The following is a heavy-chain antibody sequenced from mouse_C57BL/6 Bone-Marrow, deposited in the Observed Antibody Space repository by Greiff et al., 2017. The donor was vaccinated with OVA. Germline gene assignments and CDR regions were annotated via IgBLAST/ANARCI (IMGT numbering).Heavy chain of an antibody. D-gene: IGHD2-1*01. CDR3: ALYGNYDYFDY. V-gene: IGHV1-55*01. CDR1: GYTFTSYW. CDR2: IYPGSGST. Sequence: QVQLKESGAELVKPGASVKMSCKASGYTFTSYWITWVKQRPGQGLEWIGDIYPGSGSTNYNEKFKSKATLTVDTSSSTAYMQLSSLTSEDSAVYYCALYGNYDYFDYWGQGTTLTVSS. J-gene: IGHJ2*01.